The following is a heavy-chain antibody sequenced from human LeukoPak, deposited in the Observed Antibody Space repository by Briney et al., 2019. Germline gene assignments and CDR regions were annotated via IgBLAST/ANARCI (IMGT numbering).Heavy chain of an antibody. J-gene: IGHJ6*03. CDR2: IYHSGST. V-gene: IGHV4-38-2*02. CDR3: ARPRYFDGGSYYYMDV. CDR1: GYSISSGDY. Sequence: PSETLSLTCTVSGYSISSGDYWGWIRPPPGKGLEWIGSIYHSGSTYYNPSLKSRVTISVDTSKNQFSLKLSSVTAADTAVYYCARPRYFDGGSYYYMDVWGKGTTVTVSS. D-gene: IGHD3-9*01.